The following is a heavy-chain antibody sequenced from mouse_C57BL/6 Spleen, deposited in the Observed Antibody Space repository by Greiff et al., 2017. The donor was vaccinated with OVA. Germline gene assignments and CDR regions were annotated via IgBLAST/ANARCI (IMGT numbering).Heavy chain of an antibody. CDR3: ARGGYYYGSSPYAMDY. D-gene: IGHD1-1*01. CDR1: GFTFSSYA. V-gene: IGHV5-4*03. J-gene: IGHJ4*01. CDR2: ISDGGSYT. Sequence: DVMLVESGGGLVKPGGSLKLSCAASGFTFSSYAMSWVRQTPEKRLEWVATISDGGSYTYYPDNVKGRFTISRDNAKNNLYLQMSHLKSEDTAMYYGARGGYYYGSSPYAMDYWGQGTSVTVSS.